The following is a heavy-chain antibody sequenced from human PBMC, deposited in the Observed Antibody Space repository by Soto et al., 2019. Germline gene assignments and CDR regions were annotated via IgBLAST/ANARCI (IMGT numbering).Heavy chain of an antibody. J-gene: IGHJ4*02. CDR3: ARRYGGNFDY. CDR1: GGSISSYY. V-gene: IGHV4-59*01. D-gene: IGHD1-26*01. CDR2: IYYSGST. Sequence: QVQLQESGPGLVKPSETLSLTCTVSGGSISSYYWSWIRPPPGKGLEWIGYIYYSGSTNYNPSLKIRVTISVDTSKNQFSLKLTSVTAADTAVYYCARRYGGNFDYWGQGTLVTVSS.